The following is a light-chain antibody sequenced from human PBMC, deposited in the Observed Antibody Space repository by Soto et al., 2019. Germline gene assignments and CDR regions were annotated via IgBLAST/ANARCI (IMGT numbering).Light chain of an antibody. Sequence: QSVLTQPRSVSGSPGQSVTISCTGTSNDVGDYDYVSWYQQYPGKAPKLIIYDVNKRPSGVPDRFSGSKSGNTASLTISAPQAEDEADYYCCSYAGGSTFVFGPGTKVTVL. J-gene: IGLJ1*01. CDR1: SNDVGDYDY. V-gene: IGLV2-11*01. CDR2: DVN. CDR3: CSYAGGSTFV.